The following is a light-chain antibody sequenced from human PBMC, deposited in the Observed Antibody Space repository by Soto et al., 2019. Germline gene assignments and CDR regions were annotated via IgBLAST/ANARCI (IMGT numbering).Light chain of an antibody. J-gene: IGKJ2*01. CDR1: QSVRSW. CDR2: FAS. Sequence: DLQLSQSPSILSASVGDRVTITCRASQSVRSWLAWYQQQPGKAPKLLIYFASILESGVPSRFSGSGSETEYTLTITSLRPEDFATYYCQQYNSHSLYSFGQGTKVEIK. V-gene: IGKV1-5*01. CDR3: QQYNSHSLYS.